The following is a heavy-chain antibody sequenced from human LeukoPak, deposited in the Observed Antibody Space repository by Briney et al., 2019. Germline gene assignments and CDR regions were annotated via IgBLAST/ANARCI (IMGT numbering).Heavy chain of an antibody. V-gene: IGHV3-11*01. Sequence: GGSLRLSCAASGFTFSDYYMSWIRQAPGKGLEWVSYISSSGSTTYYADSVKGRFTISRDNAKNSLYLQMNSLRAEDTAVYYCARDQSWWLVFDYWGQGTLVTVSS. CDR2: ISSSGSTT. D-gene: IGHD6-19*01. CDR3: ARDQSWWLVFDY. J-gene: IGHJ4*02. CDR1: GFTFSDYY.